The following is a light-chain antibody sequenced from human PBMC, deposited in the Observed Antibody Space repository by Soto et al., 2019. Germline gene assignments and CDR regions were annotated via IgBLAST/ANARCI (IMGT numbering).Light chain of an antibody. Sequence: DIQMTQSPSSLSASIGDGVTITCRASQFIGNYLNWYQHRPGKVPVVLIFGATTLRGGVPSRFTGSGYGTDFTLTINSLXPEDFATYSCQHVYSFPHTFGPGTKVEV. CDR3: QHVYSFPHT. V-gene: IGKV1-39*01. CDR1: QFIGNY. J-gene: IGKJ2*01. CDR2: GAT.